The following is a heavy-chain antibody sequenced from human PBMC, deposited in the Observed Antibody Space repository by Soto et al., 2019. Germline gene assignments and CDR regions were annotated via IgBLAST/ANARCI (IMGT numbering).Heavy chain of an antibody. CDR3: ATHNYYDSSGIGRFVLSFDI. CDR2: INPNSGGT. CDR1: GYTLTGSY. Sequence: ASATVSRISWGYTLTGSYRQWLRQTPDKCLEGMGWINPNSGGTNYAQKFQGWVTMTRDTSISTAHMELSRLRSDDTAVYYCATHNYYDSSGIGRFVLSFDIWGQGKM. V-gene: IGHV1-2*04. J-gene: IGHJ3*02. D-gene: IGHD3-22*01.